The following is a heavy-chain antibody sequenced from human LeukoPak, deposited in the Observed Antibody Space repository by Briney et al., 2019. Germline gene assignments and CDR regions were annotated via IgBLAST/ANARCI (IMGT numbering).Heavy chain of an antibody. J-gene: IGHJ4*02. CDR1: GYTFTGYY. D-gene: IGHD3-22*01. V-gene: IGHV1-2*02. CDR3: ARLAYYYDSSGYAYYFDY. CDR2: INPNSGGT. Sequence: ASVKVSCKASGYTFTGYYMHWVRQAPGQGLEWMGWINPNSGGTNYAQKFQGRVTITRDTSASTAYMELSSLRSEDTAVYYCARLAYYYDSSGYAYYFDYWGQGTLVTVSS.